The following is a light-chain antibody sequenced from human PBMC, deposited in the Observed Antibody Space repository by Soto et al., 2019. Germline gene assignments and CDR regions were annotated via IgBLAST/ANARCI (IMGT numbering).Light chain of an antibody. V-gene: IGKV3-11*01. J-gene: IGKJ5*01. Sequence: EIGLTQSPATLSLSPGERATLSCRASQSVSSYLAWYQQKPGQAPRLLIYDASNRATGIPARFSVSGSGTDFPLTISSLEPEDFAVYYCQQRSNWPPLTIGQGTRLKIK. CDR3: QQRSNWPPLT. CDR1: QSVSSY. CDR2: DAS.